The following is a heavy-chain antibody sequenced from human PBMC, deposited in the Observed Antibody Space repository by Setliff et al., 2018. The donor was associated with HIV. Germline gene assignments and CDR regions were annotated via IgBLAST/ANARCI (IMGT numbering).Heavy chain of an antibody. V-gene: IGHV4-59*11. CDR2: IFYTGST. CDR3: ASTKVTPHGRYFQH. Sequence: PSETLSLTCTVSGGSISSHYWSWIRQSPGKGLEWIGYIFYTGSTNHNPSLKSRVTMSIDTFKKQFSLRLRSVTAADTAVYYCASTKVTPHGRYFQHWGQGTLVTVSS. CDR1: GGSISSHY. J-gene: IGHJ1*01. D-gene: IGHD4-4*01.